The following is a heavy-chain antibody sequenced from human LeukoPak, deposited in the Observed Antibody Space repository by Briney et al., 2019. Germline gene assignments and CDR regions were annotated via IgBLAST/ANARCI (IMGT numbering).Heavy chain of an antibody. J-gene: IGHJ4*02. CDR3: AKSPGYSSSWYPYYFDY. D-gene: IGHD6-13*01. CDR1: GFTFSSYA. CDR2: ISGSGGST. V-gene: IGHV3-23*01. Sequence: PGGSLRLSCAASGFTFSSYAMSWVRQAPGKGLEWVSAISGSGGSTYYADSVKGRFTISRDNSKNTLYLRMNSLRAEDTAVYYCAKSPGYSSSWYPYYFDYWGQGTLVTVSS.